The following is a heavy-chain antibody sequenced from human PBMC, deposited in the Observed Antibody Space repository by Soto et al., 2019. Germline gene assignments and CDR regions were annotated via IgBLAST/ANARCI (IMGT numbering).Heavy chain of an antibody. J-gene: IGHJ4*02. D-gene: IGHD5-18*01. CDR1: GGSINGYY. CDR3: ARIQYSYGHIDY. V-gene: IGHV2-70*18. CDR2: IDWDDDK. Sequence: TLSLTCTISGGSINGYYWSWIRQPPGKALEWLALIDWDDDKYYSTSLKTRLTISKDTSKNQVVLTMTNMDPVDTATYYCARIQYSYGHIDYWGQGTLVTVSS.